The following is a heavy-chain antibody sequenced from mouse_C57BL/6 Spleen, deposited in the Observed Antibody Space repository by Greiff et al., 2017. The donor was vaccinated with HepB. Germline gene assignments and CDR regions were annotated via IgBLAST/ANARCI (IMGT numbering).Heavy chain of an antibody. V-gene: IGHV1-69*01. CDR3: ARYGGTGPRGFDV. CDR1: GYTFTSYW. Sequence: QVQLQQPGAELVMPGASVKLSCKASGYTFTSYWMHWVKQRPGQGLEWIGAIDPSASYTNYNQKFKGKSTLTVDKSSSTAYMQLSSLTSEDSAVYYCARYGGTGPRGFDVWGTGTTVTVSS. J-gene: IGHJ1*03. CDR2: IDPSASYT. D-gene: IGHD1-1*01.